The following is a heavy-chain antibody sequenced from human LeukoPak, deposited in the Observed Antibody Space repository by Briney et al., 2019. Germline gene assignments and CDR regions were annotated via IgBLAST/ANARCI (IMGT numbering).Heavy chain of an antibody. CDR3: ARGYSSSSYAFDI. D-gene: IGHD6-13*01. J-gene: IGHJ3*02. Sequence: SETLSLTCTVSGGSISSYYWSWIRQPPGKGLEWIGYIYYSGSTNYNPSLKSRVTISVDTSKNQFSLKLSSVTAADTAVYYCARGYSSSSYAFDIWGQGTMVTVSS. CDR2: IYYSGST. V-gene: IGHV4-59*01. CDR1: GGSISSYY.